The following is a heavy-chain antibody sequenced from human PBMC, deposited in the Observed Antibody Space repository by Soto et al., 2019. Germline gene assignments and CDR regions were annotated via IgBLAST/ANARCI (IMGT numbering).Heavy chain of an antibody. Sequence: SETLSLTCAVYGGSFSGYYWSWIRQPPGKGLEWIGEINHSGSTDYNPSLKSRVTISVDTSKNQFSLKLSSVTAADTAVYYCARDKVALFRREKSWFDPWGQGTLVTVSS. CDR2: INHSGST. J-gene: IGHJ5*02. D-gene: IGHD2-15*01. V-gene: IGHV4-34*01. CDR1: GGSFSGYY. CDR3: ARDKVALFRREKSWFDP.